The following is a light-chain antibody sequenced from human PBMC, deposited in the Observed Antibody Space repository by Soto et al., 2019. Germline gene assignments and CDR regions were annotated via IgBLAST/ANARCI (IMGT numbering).Light chain of an antibody. V-gene: IGKV3-20*01. Sequence: EIVLTQSPCTLSLSPGERATLSCRASQSVGSSHLAWYQQKPGQAPRLLIHGASSRATGIPDRFSGSGSGTDFTLTISRLEPEDFAVYYCQHYGSSPFNFGPGTKVDIK. CDR2: GAS. CDR3: QHYGSSPFN. CDR1: QSVGSSH. J-gene: IGKJ3*01.